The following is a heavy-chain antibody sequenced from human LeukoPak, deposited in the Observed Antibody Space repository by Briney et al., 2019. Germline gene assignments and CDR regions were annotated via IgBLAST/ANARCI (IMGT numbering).Heavy chain of an antibody. CDR2: ISYDGSNK. CDR1: GFTFSSYT. Sequence: GGSLRLSCAASGFTFSSYTMHWVRQAPGKGLEWVAVISYDGSNKYYADSVKGRFTISRDNSKNTLYLQMNSLRAEDTAVYYCARETGSAVGSTDFDYWGQGTLVTVSS. CDR3: ARETGSAVGSTDFDY. V-gene: IGHV3-30-3*01. D-gene: IGHD4-17*01. J-gene: IGHJ4*02.